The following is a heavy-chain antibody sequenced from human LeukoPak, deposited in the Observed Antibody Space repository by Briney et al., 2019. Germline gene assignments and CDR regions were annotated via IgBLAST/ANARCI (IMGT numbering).Heavy chain of an antibody. Sequence: ASVKVSCKASGYTLTSYGISWVRQAPGQGLEWMGIINPSGGSTSYAQKFQGRVTMTRDTSTSTVYMELSSLRSEDTAVYYCATPSRLYSYGYGYFDYWGQGTLVTVSS. CDR2: INPSGGST. J-gene: IGHJ4*02. V-gene: IGHV1-46*01. CDR1: GYTLTSYG. CDR3: ATPSRLYSYGYGYFDY. D-gene: IGHD5-18*01.